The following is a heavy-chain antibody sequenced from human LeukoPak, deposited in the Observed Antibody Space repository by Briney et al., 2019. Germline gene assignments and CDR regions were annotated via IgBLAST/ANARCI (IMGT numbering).Heavy chain of an antibody. Sequence: GGSLRLSCAASGFNFRFYTMSWVRQPPGRGLEWVSVISGSGDSIYDADSVEGRFIISRDNSKDTLYLHMDTLKVDDTAVYYCARGPNDYWSGYSRYLDHWGQGTLVTVSS. D-gene: IGHD3-3*01. J-gene: IGHJ4*02. CDR2: ISGSGDSI. V-gene: IGHV3-23*01. CDR1: GFNFRFYT. CDR3: ARGPNDYWSGYSRYLDH.